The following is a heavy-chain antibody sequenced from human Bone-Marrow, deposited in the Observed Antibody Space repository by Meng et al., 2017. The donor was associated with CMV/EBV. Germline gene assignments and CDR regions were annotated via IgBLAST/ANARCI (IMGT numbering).Heavy chain of an antibody. D-gene: IGHD2-21*01. V-gene: IGHV4-59*01. CDR1: GGSISSYY. J-gene: IGHJ2*01. Sequence: SETLSLTCTVSGGSISSYYWSWIRQPPGKGLEWIGYIYYSGSTNYNPSLKSRVTISVDTSKNQFSLKLSSVTAADTAVYYCARAPYCGGDCYWEGWYFDLWGRGNLVTVSS. CDR2: IYYSGST. CDR3: ARAPYCGGDCYWEGWYFDL.